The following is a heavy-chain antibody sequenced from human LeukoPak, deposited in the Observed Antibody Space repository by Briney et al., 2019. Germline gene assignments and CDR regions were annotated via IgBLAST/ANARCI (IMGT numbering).Heavy chain of an antibody. CDR1: LLTFISFA. V-gene: IGHV3-23*01. CDR2: FSGSGGNT. Sequence: GGALRLSCAGCLLTFISFAMRGLRQAPGRGVAWVSSFSGSGGNTYYADSVKGRFTISRDNSKNTLYLQMNSLRAEDTAVYYCAKSCLNRFDYWGQGTLVTVSS. CDR3: AKSCLNRFDY. J-gene: IGHJ4*02. D-gene: IGHD5/OR15-5a*01.